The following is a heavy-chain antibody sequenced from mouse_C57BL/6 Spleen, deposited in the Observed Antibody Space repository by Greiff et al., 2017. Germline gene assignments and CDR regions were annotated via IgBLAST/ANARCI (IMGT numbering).Heavy chain of an antibody. CDR1: GYAFSSYW. D-gene: IGHD1-1*02. J-gene: IGHJ4*01. V-gene: IGHV1-80*01. Sequence: QVHVKQSGAELVKPGASVKISCKASGYAFSSYWMNWVKQRPGKGLEWIGQIYPGDGDTNYNGKFKGKATLTADKSSSTAYMQLSSLTSEDYAVYFCARCGGYYAMDYWGQGTSVTVSS. CDR3: ARCGGYYAMDY. CDR2: IYPGDGDT.